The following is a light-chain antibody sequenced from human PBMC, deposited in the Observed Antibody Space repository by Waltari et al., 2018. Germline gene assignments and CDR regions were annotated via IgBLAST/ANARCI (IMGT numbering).Light chain of an antibody. J-gene: IGKJ4*01. Sequence: DIVMTQTPLSLPVTPGEPASISCRSSQSLLHSNGNTYLYWYLQKPGQPPRLLIYRVSNRFSGVPDRFSGSGSVTDFTLKISRVEAEDVGVYYCMQALQTPLTFGGGTKVEIK. V-gene: IGKV2-29*02. CDR3: MQALQTPLT. CDR2: RVS. CDR1: QSLLHSNGNTY.